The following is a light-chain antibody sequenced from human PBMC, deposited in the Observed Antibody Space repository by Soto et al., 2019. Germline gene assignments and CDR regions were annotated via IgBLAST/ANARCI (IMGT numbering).Light chain of an antibody. CDR3: PTWGSGTHV. Sequence: QPVLTQLPSASASLGASVKLTCTLSSGHSSYAITWHQQEAGKGPRYLMKVNSDGSHNKGDGIPDRFSGSGSGAERSLIISSLQSEDEADYCCPTWGSGTHVFGGGTMLTVL. J-gene: IGLJ2*01. V-gene: IGLV4-69*01. CDR1: SGHSSYA. CDR2: VNSDGSH.